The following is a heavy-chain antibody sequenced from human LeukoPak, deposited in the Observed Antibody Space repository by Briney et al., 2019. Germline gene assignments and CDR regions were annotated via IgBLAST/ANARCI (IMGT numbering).Heavy chain of an antibody. Sequence: ASVKVSCKASGGTFSSYVISWVRQAPGQGLEWMGRIIPILGIANYAQKFQGRVTITADKSTSTAYMELNGLRSDDTAVYYCARGGIAAADDYWGQGTLVAVSS. CDR1: GGTFSSYV. J-gene: IGHJ4*02. V-gene: IGHV1-69*04. CDR3: ARGGIAAADDY. D-gene: IGHD6-13*01. CDR2: IIPILGIA.